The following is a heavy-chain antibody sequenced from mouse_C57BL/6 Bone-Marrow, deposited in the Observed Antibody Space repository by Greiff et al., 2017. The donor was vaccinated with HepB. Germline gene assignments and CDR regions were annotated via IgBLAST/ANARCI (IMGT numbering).Heavy chain of an antibody. CDR2: IYPRSGNT. Sequence: VQLQQSGAELARPGASVKLSCKASGYTFTSYGISWVKQRTGQGLEWIGEIYPRSGNTYYTEKFKGKATLTADKSSSTAYMELRSLTSEDSAVYFCARERTTVVATDYWGQGTTLTVSS. D-gene: IGHD1-1*01. CDR3: ARERTTVVATDY. V-gene: IGHV1-81*01. J-gene: IGHJ2*01. CDR1: GYTFTSYG.